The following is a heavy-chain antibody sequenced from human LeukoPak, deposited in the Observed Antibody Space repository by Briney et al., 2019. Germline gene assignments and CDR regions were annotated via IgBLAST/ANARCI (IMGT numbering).Heavy chain of an antibody. V-gene: IGHV3-23*01. CDR3: AKDRTRIRFRELRYYFDY. CDR2: ISGSGGST. CDR1: GFTFSSYA. J-gene: IGHJ4*02. D-gene: IGHD3-3*01. Sequence: PGGSLRLSCAASGFTFSSYAMSWVRQAPGKGLEWVSAISGSGGSTYYADPVKGRFTISRDNSKNTLYLQMNSLRAEDAAVYYCAKDRTRIRFRELRYYFDYWGQGTLVTVSS.